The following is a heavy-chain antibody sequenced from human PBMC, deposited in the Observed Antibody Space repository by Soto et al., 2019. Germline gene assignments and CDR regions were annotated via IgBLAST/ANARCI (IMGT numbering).Heavy chain of an antibody. V-gene: IGHV4-59*08. CDR1: GGSISSYY. CDR3: ARLTYYYDSSGYSEFDY. Sequence: SETLSLTCTVSGGSISSYYWSWIRQPPGKGLEWIGYIYYSGSTNYNPSLKSRVTISVDTSKNQFSLKLSSVTAADTAVYYCARLTYYYDSSGYSEFDYWGQGTLVTVSS. J-gene: IGHJ4*02. CDR2: IYYSGST. D-gene: IGHD3-22*01.